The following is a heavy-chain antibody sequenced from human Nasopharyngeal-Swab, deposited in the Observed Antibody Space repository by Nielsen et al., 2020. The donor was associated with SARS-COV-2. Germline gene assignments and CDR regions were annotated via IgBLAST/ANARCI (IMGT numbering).Heavy chain of an antibody. V-gene: IGHV3-23*01. CDR1: GFTFSSYA. J-gene: IGHJ3*02. D-gene: IGHD3-9*01. CDR2: ISGSGGST. Sequence: GGSLRLSCAASGFTFSSYAMSWVRQAPGKGLEWVSAISGSGGSTYHADSVKGRFTISRDNSKNTLYLQMNSLRAEDTAVYYCAKDTALYLAFDIWGQGTMVTVSS. CDR3: AKDTALYLAFDI.